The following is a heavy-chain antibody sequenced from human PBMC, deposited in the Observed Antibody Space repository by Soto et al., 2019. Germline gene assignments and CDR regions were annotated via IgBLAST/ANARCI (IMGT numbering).Heavy chain of an antibody. V-gene: IGHV3-23*01. CDR2: ISGGGGST. J-gene: IGHJ4*02. Sequence: GGSLRLSCAASGFSFAGYALTWVRLAPGKGLEWVASISGGGGSTYYTDSVKGRFSISRDNSNRVVYLQMGSLTAGDTAVYYCAKTETFNGYYNAFDYWGQGTRGTVS. CDR1: GFSFAGYA. D-gene: IGHD3-9*01. CDR3: AKTETFNGYYNAFDY.